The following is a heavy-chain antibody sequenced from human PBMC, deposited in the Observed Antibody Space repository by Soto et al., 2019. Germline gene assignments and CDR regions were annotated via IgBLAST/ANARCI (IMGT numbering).Heavy chain of an antibody. J-gene: IGHJ4*02. CDR1: GYTFISYY. CDR3: ARGKDFWSV. V-gene: IGHV1-18*01. CDR2: IGANNGNT. Sequence: GASVKVSCKASGYTFISYYITWVRQAPGQGLEWMGWIGANNGNTDYAQKLQGRFTMTTDTSTSTAYMELTSLRSDDTAVYYCARGKDFWSVWGQGTLVTVS. D-gene: IGHD3-3*01.